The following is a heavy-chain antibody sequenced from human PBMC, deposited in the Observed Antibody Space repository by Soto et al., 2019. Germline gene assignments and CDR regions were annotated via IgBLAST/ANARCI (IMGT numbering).Heavy chain of an antibody. Sequence: GASVKVSCKASGYTFTSYYMHWVRQAPGQGLEWMGIINPSGGSTSYAQKLQGRVTMTRDTSTSTVYMELSSLRSEDTAVYYCARDGAGGMIDYWGQGTLVTVSS. CDR3: ARDGAGGMIDY. V-gene: IGHV1-46*01. J-gene: IGHJ4*02. CDR1: GYTFTSYY. CDR2: INPSGGST.